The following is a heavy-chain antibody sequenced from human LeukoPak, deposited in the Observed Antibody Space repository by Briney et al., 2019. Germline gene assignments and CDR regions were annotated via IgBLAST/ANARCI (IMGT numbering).Heavy chain of an antibody. D-gene: IGHD6-19*01. J-gene: IGHJ3*02. V-gene: IGHV3-30*18. CDR1: GFTFSSYG. CDR2: TSYDGSNK. CDR3: AKVPKIVYDSGWLDAFDI. Sequence: GGSLRLSCAASGFTFSSYGMHWVRQAPGKGLEWVAVTSYDGSNKDYADSVKGRFTISRDNSKNTLYLQMNSLRAEDTAVYYCAKVPKIVYDSGWLDAFDIWGQGTMVTVSS.